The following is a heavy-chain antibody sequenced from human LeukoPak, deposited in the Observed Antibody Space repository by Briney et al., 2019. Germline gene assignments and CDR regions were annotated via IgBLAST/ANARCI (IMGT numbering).Heavy chain of an antibody. Sequence: ASETLSPTCAVYGGSFSGYYWSWIRQPPGKGLEWIGEINHSGSTNYNPSLKSRVTISVDTSKNQFSLKLSSVTAADTAVYYCARDSYYYDSSGYWGVYYYYYYMDVWGKGTTVTVSS. D-gene: IGHD3-22*01. J-gene: IGHJ6*03. CDR3: ARDSYYYDSSGYWGVYYYYYYMDV. CDR2: INHSGST. CDR1: GGSFSGYY. V-gene: IGHV4-34*01.